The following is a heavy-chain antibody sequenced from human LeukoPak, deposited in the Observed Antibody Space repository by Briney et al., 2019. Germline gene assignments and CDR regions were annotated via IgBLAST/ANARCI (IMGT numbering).Heavy chain of an antibody. D-gene: IGHD3-22*01. CDR1: GGSLSSSDYY. V-gene: IGHV4-39*01. CDR3: ARHRASSRGGSGYSQGQFDY. Sequence: SETLSLTCTVSGGSLSSSDYYWGWIRQSPGKGLEWIGTIYYSGSTYYNPSLKSRVSISVDTSKNQFSLKLSSVTAADTAVYYCARHRASSRGGSGYSQGQFDYWGQGTLVTVSS. CDR2: IYYSGST. J-gene: IGHJ4*02.